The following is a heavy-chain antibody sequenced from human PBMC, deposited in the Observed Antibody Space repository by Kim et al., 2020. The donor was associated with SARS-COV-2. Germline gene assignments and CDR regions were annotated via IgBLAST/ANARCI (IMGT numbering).Heavy chain of an antibody. CDR2: IGTAGDT. CDR3: ARAYSSSWGPVRRYYYYGMDV. CDR1: GFTFSSYD. D-gene: IGHD6-13*01. V-gene: IGHV3-13*04. Sequence: GGSLRLSCAASGFTFSSYDMHWVRQATGKGLEWVSAIGTAGDTYYPGSVKGRFTISRENAKNSLYLQMNSLRAGDTAVYYCARAYSSSWGPVRRYYYYGMDVWGQGTTVTVSS. J-gene: IGHJ6*02.